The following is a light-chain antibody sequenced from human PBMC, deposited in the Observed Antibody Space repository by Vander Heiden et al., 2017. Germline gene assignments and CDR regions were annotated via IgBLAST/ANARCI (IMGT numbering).Light chain of an antibody. Sequence: DIQMTQSPSSLSASVGDRVTITCQASQDISNYLNWYQQKPGKAPKLLIYDASNFETGVPSRFSGSGSGTDFTFTISSLHPEDIATYYCQQYDNLPLTFGGGTKVEIK. CDR1: QDISNY. V-gene: IGKV1-33*01. CDR2: DAS. J-gene: IGKJ4*01. CDR3: QQYDNLPLT.